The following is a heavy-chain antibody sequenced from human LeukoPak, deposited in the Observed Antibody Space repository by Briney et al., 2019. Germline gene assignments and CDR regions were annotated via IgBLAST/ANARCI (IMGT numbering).Heavy chain of an antibody. D-gene: IGHD3-16*01. Sequence: GASVKVSCKASGYTFTSYDINWVRQATGQGLEWMGWMNPNSGNTGYAQKFQGRVTMTRNTSISTACMELSSLKSEDTAVYYCARYEPLLRFFQHWGQGTLVTVSS. V-gene: IGHV1-8*01. CDR1: GYTFTSYD. J-gene: IGHJ1*01. CDR3: ARYEPLLRFFQH. CDR2: MNPNSGNT.